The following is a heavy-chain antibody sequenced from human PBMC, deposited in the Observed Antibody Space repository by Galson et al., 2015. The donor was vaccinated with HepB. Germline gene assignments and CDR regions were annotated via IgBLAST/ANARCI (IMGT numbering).Heavy chain of an antibody. J-gene: IGHJ4*02. V-gene: IGHV3-30*18. Sequence: SVRVSCAASGFTFSRYSMHWLRQAPGKGLEWMAVISSDGGNKYYADTVEGRFTISRDNSKNTLYMQMNSLRGEDTAVYYCAKDPEYDYWGQGTLVTVSS. CDR1: GFTFSRYS. D-gene: IGHD2/OR15-2a*01. CDR3: AKDPEYDY. CDR2: ISSDGGNK.